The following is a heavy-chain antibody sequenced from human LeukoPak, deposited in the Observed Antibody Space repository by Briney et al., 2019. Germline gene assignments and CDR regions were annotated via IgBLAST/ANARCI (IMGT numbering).Heavy chain of an antibody. Sequence: GSLRLSCAASGFTFTNYAMSWVRQAPGKGLEWVSAISGAGSRTYYADSVKGRFTISRDNSKNTLYLQMNSLRAEDRAVYYCAKDVGEQSPYYFNYWGQGTLVAVSS. CDR1: GFTFTNYA. J-gene: IGHJ4*02. V-gene: IGHV3-23*01. D-gene: IGHD1-26*01. CDR3: AKDVGEQSPYYFNY. CDR2: ISGAGSRT.